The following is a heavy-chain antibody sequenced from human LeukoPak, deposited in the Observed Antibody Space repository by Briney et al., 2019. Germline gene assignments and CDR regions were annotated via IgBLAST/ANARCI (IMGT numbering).Heavy chain of an antibody. CDR2: IKQDGSEK. V-gene: IGHV3-7*01. CDR3: ARESRLRYSGSYYVY. Sequence: GGSLRLSCAASGFTFSSYWMSWVRQAPGKGLEWVANIKQDGSEKYYVDSVKGRFTVSRDNAKNSLYLQMNSLRAEDTAVYYCARESRLRYSGSYYVYRGQGTLVTVSS. CDR1: GFTFSSYW. D-gene: IGHD1-26*01. J-gene: IGHJ4*02.